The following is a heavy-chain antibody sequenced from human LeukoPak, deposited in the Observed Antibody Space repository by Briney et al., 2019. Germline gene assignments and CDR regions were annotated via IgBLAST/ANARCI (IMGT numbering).Heavy chain of an antibody. J-gene: IGHJ4*02. CDR3: ARDHPHYYGSGSYVDY. CDR1: GYTFTSYY. Sequence: GASVKVSCKASGYTFTSYYMHWVRQAPGQGLEWMGIINPSGGSTSYAQKFQGRVTMTRDMSTSTVYMELSSLRSEDTAVYYCARDHPHYYGSGSYVDYWGQGTLVTVSS. V-gene: IGHV1-46*01. CDR2: INPSGGST. D-gene: IGHD3-10*01.